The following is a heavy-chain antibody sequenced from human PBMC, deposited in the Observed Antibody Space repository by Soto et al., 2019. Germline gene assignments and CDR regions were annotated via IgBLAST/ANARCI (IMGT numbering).Heavy chain of an antibody. V-gene: IGHV1-18*01. Sequence: ASVKVSCKASGYTFTSYGISWVRQAPGQGLEWMGWISAYNGNTNYAQKLQGRVTMTTDTSTSTAYMELRSLRSDDTAVYYCARDRAGANYYYYGMDVWGQGTTVTVSS. CDR3: ARDRAGANYYYYGMDV. CDR2: ISAYNGNT. CDR1: GYTFTSYG. J-gene: IGHJ6*02. D-gene: IGHD6-19*01.